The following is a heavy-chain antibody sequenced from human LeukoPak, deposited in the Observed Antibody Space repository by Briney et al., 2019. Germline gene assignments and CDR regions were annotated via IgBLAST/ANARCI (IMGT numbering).Heavy chain of an antibody. Sequence: GGSLRLSCEASGFTFSTYGTHWVRQAPGKGLEWITLIPYDGSNKYYADSVKGRFTISRDNSKNTLYLQMNSLRAEDTAVYYCARYYGSGRGYYGLDVWGQGTTVTVFS. CDR2: IPYDGSNK. D-gene: IGHD3-10*01. V-gene: IGHV3-30*03. CDR1: GFTFSTYG. J-gene: IGHJ6*02. CDR3: ARYYGSGRGYYGLDV.